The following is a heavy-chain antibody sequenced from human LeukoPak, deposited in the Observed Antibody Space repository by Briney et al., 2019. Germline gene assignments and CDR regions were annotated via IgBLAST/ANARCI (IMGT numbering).Heavy chain of an antibody. Sequence: GASVKVSCKTSGYTFTGCYLHWVRQAPGQGLEWMGWISPNTGATKYAQKFQGRVAMTRDTSISIAYMELSRLRSDDTAVYYCARGLYNTYPEDYWGQGTLVTVSS. V-gene: IGHV1-2*02. CDR2: ISPNTGAT. CDR3: ARGLYNTYPEDY. D-gene: IGHD1-1*01. CDR1: GYTFTGCY. J-gene: IGHJ4*02.